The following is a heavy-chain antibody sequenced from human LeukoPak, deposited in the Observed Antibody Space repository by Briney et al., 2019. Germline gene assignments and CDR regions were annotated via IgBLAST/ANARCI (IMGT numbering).Heavy chain of an antibody. Sequence: GGSLRLSCAASGFTFSSYAMSWVRQAPGKGLEWVSTISGSGGTTYYADSVKGRFTISRDNSKNTLYLQMNSLRAEDTAVYYCARDPRNLYGDSLDYWGQGTLVTVSS. D-gene: IGHD4-17*01. V-gene: IGHV3-23*01. CDR1: GFTFSSYA. J-gene: IGHJ4*02. CDR2: ISGSGGTT. CDR3: ARDPRNLYGDSLDY.